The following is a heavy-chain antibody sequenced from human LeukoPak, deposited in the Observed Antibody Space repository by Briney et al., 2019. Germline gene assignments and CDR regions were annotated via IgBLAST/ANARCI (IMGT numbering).Heavy chain of an antibody. CDR2: IYYSGNT. V-gene: IGHV4-59*01. J-gene: IGHJ3*02. Sequence: PSETLSLTRTVSGGSISRYYWSCIPQPPGKGLEWIGYIYYSGNTKYNPSLKSRVTISVDTTKDQFSLKLSSVTAADAAVYYCARYLGELDAFDIWGQGTMVTVSS. D-gene: IGHD1-7*01. CDR1: GGSISRYY. CDR3: ARYLGELDAFDI.